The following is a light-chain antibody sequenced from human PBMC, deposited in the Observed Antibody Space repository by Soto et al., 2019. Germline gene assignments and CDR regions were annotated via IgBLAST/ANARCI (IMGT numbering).Light chain of an antibody. CDR2: GAF. CDR3: QQYASSPLLT. J-gene: IGKJ4*01. CDR1: QSVSSK. Sequence: ETVMTQSPATLSVSPGERATLSCRASQSVSSKLAWYQQKPGQAPRLLIYGAFIRATGLPDRFSGSGSGTDFTLSISRLEPEDFAVYYCQQYASSPLLTFGGGTKVDIK. V-gene: IGKV3-15*01.